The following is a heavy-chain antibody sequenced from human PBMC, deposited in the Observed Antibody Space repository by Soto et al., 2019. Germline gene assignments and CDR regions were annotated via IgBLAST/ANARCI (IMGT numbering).Heavy chain of an antibody. D-gene: IGHD3-3*01. CDR2: IYHSATT. Sequence: WTWIRQPPGKGLEWIGYIYHSATTNYNASLRSRVTISVDTSKNEFSLRLTSVTAADTAVYYCARARTYYDFCKDVWGQGTTVTVSS. CDR3: ARARTYYDFCKDV. V-gene: IGHV4-59*01. J-gene: IGHJ6*02.